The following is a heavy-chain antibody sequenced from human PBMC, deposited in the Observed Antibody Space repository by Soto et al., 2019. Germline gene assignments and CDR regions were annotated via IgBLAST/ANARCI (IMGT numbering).Heavy chain of an antibody. Sequence: SSETLSLTCAVSGGSISSGGYSWSWIRQPPGKGLEWIGYIYHSGSTYYNPSLKSRVTISVDRSKNQFSLKLSSVTAADTAVYYCARAWSWNWFDPWGQGTLVTVSS. J-gene: IGHJ5*02. CDR3: ARAWSWNWFDP. CDR2: IYHSGST. D-gene: IGHD1-26*01. CDR1: GGSISSGGYS. V-gene: IGHV4-30-2*01.